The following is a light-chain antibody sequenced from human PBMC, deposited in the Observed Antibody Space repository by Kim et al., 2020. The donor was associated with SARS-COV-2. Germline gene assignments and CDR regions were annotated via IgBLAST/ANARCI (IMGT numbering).Light chain of an antibody. CDR1: NSNVGRKA. CDR2: SSN. J-gene: IGLJ2*01. CDR3: ASWDDSLNGPI. Sequence: GKLVTISCSGSNSNVGRKAVSGYQQFPGTAPKLLIDSSNQRPSGVPDRFSGSKSGTSPSLAISGLQSEDEAYYYCASWDDSLNGPIFGGGTQLTVL. V-gene: IGLV1-44*01.